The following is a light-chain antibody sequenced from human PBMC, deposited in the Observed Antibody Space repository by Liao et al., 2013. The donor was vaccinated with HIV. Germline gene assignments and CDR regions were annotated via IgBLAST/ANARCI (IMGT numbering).Light chain of an antibody. CDR2: QDR. Sequence: SYALTQPPSVSVSPGRTATITCSGRDLGNKFVSWYQQKPGQSPILVIYQDRKRPSRIPERISASKSGNTATLTISRVEAADEADYYCQVWDSSSDHPYVFGTGTKLSVL. J-gene: IGLJ1*01. CDR3: QVWDSSSDHPYV. CDR1: DLGNKF. V-gene: IGLV3-21*01.